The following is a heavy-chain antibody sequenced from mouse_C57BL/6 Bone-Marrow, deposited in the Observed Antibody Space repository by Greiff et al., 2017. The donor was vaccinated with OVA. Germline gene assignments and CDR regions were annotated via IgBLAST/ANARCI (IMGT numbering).Heavy chain of an antibody. CDR3: ARARGATPHWYFDV. V-gene: IGHV2-6*01. D-gene: IGHD1-1*01. CDR1: GFSLTSYG. J-gene: IGHJ1*03. CDR2: IWGVGGT. Sequence: VQLKESGPGLVAPSQSLSITCTVSGFSLTSYGVDWVRQSPGKGLEWLGVIWGVGGTNYNSALKSRLSISKANSKSHVFLKMHSLQTADTDIDDCARARGATPHWYFDVWGTGTTVTVSA.